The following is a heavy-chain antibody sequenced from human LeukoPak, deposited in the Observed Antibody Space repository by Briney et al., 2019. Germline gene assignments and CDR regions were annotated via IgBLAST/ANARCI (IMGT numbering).Heavy chain of an antibody. Sequence: GGSLRLSCAVSGFTFSSYAMSWVRQAPGKGLEWVSAISGSGDSTYYADPVKGRFTISRDNSKNTLYLQMNSLRTEDTAVYYCANMVRGVIMNYWGQGTLVTVSS. CDR2: ISGSGDST. V-gene: IGHV3-23*01. D-gene: IGHD3-10*01. CDR1: GFTFSSYA. J-gene: IGHJ4*02. CDR3: ANMVRGVIMNY.